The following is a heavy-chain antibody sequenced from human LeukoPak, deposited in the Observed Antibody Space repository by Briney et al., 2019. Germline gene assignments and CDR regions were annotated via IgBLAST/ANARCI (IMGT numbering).Heavy chain of an antibody. V-gene: IGHV1-69*13. D-gene: IGHD3-9*01. Sequence: SVKVSCKASGGTFSSYAISWVRQAPGQGLEWMGGIIPIFGTANYAQKFQGRVTITADESTSTAYMELSSLRSEDTAVYYCARLSNYDTLTGYYDYWGQGTLVTVSS. CDR1: GGTFSSYA. CDR2: IIPIFGTA. J-gene: IGHJ4*02. CDR3: ARLSNYDTLTGYYDY.